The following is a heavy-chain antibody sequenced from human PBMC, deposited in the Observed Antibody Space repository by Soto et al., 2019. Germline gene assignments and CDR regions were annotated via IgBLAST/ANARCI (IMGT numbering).Heavy chain of an antibody. CDR1: GYSFTSYG. J-gene: IGHJ3*02. CDR3: ATDPILYSSSPRAFDI. D-gene: IGHD6-6*01. Sequence: GASVKVSCKASGYSFTSYGISWVRQAPGQGLEWMGWISAYNGNTNYAQKLQGRVTMTTDTSTSTAYMELRSLRSDDTAVYYCATDPILYSSSPRAFDIWGQGTMVTVSS. V-gene: IGHV1-18*01. CDR2: ISAYNGNT.